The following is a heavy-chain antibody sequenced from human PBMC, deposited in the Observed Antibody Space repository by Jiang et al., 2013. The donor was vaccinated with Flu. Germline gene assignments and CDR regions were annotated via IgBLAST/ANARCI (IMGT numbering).Heavy chain of an antibody. CDR2: ISSSGSTI. D-gene: IGHD3-22*01. CDR1: GFTFSDYY. V-gene: IGHV3-11*04. Sequence: GGSLRLSCAASGFTFSDYYMSWIRQAPGKGLEWVSYISSSGSTIYYADSVKGRFTISRDNAKNSLYLQMNSLRAEDTAVYYCARDRNQYYYDSSGYYYYYGMDVWGQGTTVTVSS. CDR3: ARDRNQYYYDSSGYYYYYGMDV. J-gene: IGHJ6*02.